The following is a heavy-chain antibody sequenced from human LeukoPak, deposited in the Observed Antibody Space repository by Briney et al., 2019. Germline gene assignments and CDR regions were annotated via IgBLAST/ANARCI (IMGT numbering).Heavy chain of an antibody. CDR3: ARVWANWYFDL. Sequence: PGGSLRLSCAASGFTVSSNYMSWVRQAPGKGLEWVSVIYSGGSTYYADSVKGRFTISRDNSKNTLYLQMNGLRAEDTAVYYCARVWANWYFDLWGRGTLVTVSS. V-gene: IGHV3-66*01. J-gene: IGHJ2*01. CDR2: IYSGGST. CDR1: GFTVSSNY. D-gene: IGHD3-16*01.